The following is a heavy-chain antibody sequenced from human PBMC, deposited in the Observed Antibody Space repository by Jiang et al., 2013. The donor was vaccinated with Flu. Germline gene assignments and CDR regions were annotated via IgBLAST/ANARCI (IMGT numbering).Heavy chain of an antibody. V-gene: IGHV3-53*04. CDR1: GFTVSSNY. Sequence: VQLLESGGGLVQPGGSLRLSCAASGFTVSSNYMSWVRQAPGKGLEWVSVIYSGGSTYYADSVKGRFTISRHNSKNTLYLQMNSLRAEDTAVYYCARGLGGYGGGNWFDPWGQGTPGHRLL. CDR3: ARGLGGYGGGNWFDP. J-gene: IGHJ5*02. CDR2: IYSGGST. D-gene: IGHD6-25*01.